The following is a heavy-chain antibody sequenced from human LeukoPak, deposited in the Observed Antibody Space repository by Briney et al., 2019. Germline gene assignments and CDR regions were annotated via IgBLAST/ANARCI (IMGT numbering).Heavy chain of an antibody. D-gene: IGHD3-3*01. CDR2: IYYSGST. CDR1: GGSISSYY. Sequence: SETLSLTCTVSGGSISSYYWSWIRQPPGKGLEWIGYIYYSGSTNYNPSLKSRVTISVDTSKNQFSLKLSSVTAADTAVYYCARDRSSYYDFWSGTQADAFDIWGQGTMATVSS. CDR3: ARDRSSYYDFWSGTQADAFDI. J-gene: IGHJ3*02. V-gene: IGHV4-59*01.